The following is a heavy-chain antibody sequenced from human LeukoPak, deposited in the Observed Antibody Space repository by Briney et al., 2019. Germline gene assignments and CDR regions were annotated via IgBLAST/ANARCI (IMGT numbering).Heavy chain of an antibody. V-gene: IGHV4-59*12. Sequence: SETLSLTCTVSGGSISSYYWSWIRQPPGKGLEWIGYIYYSGSTKYNPSLESRVTISVDTSKNQFSLKLSSVTAADTAVYYCARVTRWLRLFDYWGQGTLVTVSS. CDR3: ARVTRWLRLFDY. J-gene: IGHJ4*02. CDR1: GGSISSYY. CDR2: IYYSGST. D-gene: IGHD5-12*01.